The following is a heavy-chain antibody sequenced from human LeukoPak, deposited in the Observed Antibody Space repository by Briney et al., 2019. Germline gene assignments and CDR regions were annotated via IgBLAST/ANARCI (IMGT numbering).Heavy chain of an antibody. CDR1: GFTFSSYA. V-gene: IGHV3-23*01. J-gene: IGHJ4*02. CDR2: ISGSGGST. D-gene: IGHD2-15*01. Sequence: GGSLRLSCAASGFTFSSYAMSWVRQAPGKGLEWVSAISGSGGSTYYADSVKGRFTISRDNSKNTLYQQMNSLRAEDTAVYYCAKISYPNNCSGGSCYAPHFDYWGQGTLVTVSS. CDR3: AKISYPNNCSGGSCYAPHFDY.